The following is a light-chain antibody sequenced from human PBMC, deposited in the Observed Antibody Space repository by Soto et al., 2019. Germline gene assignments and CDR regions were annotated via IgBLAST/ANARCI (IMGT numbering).Light chain of an antibody. V-gene: IGLV2-23*02. Sequence: QSVLTHPASVSGSPGRSITISCTGTSSDVGSYNLVSWYQQHPGKAPKLMLYEVSKRPSGVSNRFSGSKSGNTASLTISGLQAEYEADYYCCSYAGSSTAVFGGGTQLTVL. CDR2: EVS. CDR3: CSYAGSSTAV. J-gene: IGLJ7*01. CDR1: SSDVGSYNL.